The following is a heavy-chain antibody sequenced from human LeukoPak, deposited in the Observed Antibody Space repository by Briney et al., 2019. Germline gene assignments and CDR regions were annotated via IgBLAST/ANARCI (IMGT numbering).Heavy chain of an antibody. D-gene: IGHD3-10*01. CDR2: IIPIFGTS. CDR3: AKSPRGVQRAPDYYYYMDV. V-gene: IGHV1-69*06. CDR1: GDTFSSYG. J-gene: IGHJ6*03. Sequence: ASVKVSCKASGDTFSSYGFSWVRQAPGQGLEWMGGIIPIFGTSNYAQKFQGRVTINADKSTSTAYMELSSLTSEDTAVYYCAKSPRGVQRAPDYYYYMDVWGKGTTVTISS.